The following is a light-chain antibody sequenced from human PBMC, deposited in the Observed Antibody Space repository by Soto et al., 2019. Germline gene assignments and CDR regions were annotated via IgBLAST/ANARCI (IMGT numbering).Light chain of an antibody. V-gene: IGLV2-14*01. Sequence: QSALTQPASVSGSPGQSITISCTGTSSDVGGYNYVSWYQQHPGKAPKLMLYDVSNRPSGVSNRFSGSKSGNTASLTISGRQAEDEADYYCSSYTSSSTPVVFGGGTKLTVL. J-gene: IGLJ2*01. CDR1: SSDVGGYNY. CDR2: DVS. CDR3: SSYTSSSTPVV.